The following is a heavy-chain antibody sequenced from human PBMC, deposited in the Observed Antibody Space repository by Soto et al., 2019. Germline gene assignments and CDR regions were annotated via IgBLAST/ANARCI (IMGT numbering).Heavy chain of an antibody. CDR3: VKDDGGYPSTAPH. CDR1: GITISNYP. J-gene: IGHJ4*02. V-gene: IGHV3-23*01. CDR2: ISGSGDRT. Sequence: WGSMRLSCAAVGITISNYPMRCVRQAPGKGLDWVSGISGSGDRTYYADSAKGRFSISKDISKNSLSLQLDSLGVEDTAVYFCVKDDGGYPSTAPHWGQGTLVTVSS. D-gene: IGHD3-22*01.